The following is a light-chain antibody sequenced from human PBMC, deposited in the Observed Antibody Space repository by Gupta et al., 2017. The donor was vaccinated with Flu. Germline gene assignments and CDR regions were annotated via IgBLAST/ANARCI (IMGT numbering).Light chain of an antibody. J-gene: IGLJ1*01. CDR3: SSSKSSSTRL. CDR2: EVS. V-gene: IGLV2-14*01. CDR1: SSDVGGYNY. Sequence: QSALTQPASVSGSPGQSITISCTGTSSDVGGYNYVSWYQQHPGKAPKRMIYEVSNRPSGVSNRGSGSKSGNNASPHTFAIQAEDEADDYCSSSKSSSTRLFGTGTKVTVL.